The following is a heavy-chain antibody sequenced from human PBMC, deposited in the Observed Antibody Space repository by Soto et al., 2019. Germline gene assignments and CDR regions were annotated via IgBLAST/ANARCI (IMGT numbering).Heavy chain of an antibody. Sequence: QVQLQESGPGLVKPSQTLSLTCTVSGGSISSGDYYWSWIRQPPGKGLEWIGYIYYSGSTYYNPSLKSRVTISVDTSKNQFSLKLSSVTAADTAVYYCARTASHIVVVTASYYFDYWGQGTLVTVSS. V-gene: IGHV4-30-4*01. J-gene: IGHJ4*02. CDR3: ARTASHIVVVTASYYFDY. CDR1: GGSISSGDYY. D-gene: IGHD2-21*02. CDR2: IYYSGST.